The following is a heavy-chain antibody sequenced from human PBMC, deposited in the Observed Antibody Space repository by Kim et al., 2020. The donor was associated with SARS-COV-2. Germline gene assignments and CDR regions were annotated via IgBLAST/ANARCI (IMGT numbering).Heavy chain of an antibody. CDR1: GFTFSSYA. Sequence: GGSLRLSCAASGFTFSSYAMHWVRQAPGKGLEWVAVISYDGSNKYYADSVKGRFTISRDNSKNTLYLQMNSLRAEDTAVYYCAREPLYYYGSGSEGFDYWGQGTLVTVSS. CDR2: ISYDGSNK. J-gene: IGHJ4*02. V-gene: IGHV3-30*04. D-gene: IGHD3-10*01. CDR3: AREPLYYYGSGSEGFDY.